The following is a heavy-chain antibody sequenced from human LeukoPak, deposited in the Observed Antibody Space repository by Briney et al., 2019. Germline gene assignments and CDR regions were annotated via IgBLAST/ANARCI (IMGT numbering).Heavy chain of an antibody. CDR3: ARDRRREVLTQDY. CDR1: GFTFSSYS. D-gene: IGHD1-14*01. J-gene: IGHJ4*02. V-gene: IGHV3-21*01. Sequence: GGSLRLSCAASGFTFSSYSMNWVRQAPGKGLEWVSSISSSSSYIYYADSVKGRFTISRDNAKNSLYLQMNSLRAEDTAVYYCARDRRREVLTQDYWGQGTLVTVSS. CDR2: ISSSSSYI.